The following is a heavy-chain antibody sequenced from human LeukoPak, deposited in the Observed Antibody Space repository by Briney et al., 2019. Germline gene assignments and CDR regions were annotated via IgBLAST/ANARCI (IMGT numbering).Heavy chain of an antibody. CDR2: IYTSGST. CDR3: ATLSSSWYGYFDY. Sequence: SETLSLTCTVSGGSISSYYWSWIRQPAGKGLEWIGRIYTSGSTNYNPSLKSRATMSVDTSQNQSSLKLSSVTAADTAVYYCATLSSSWYGYFDYWGQGTLVTVSS. J-gene: IGHJ4*02. V-gene: IGHV4-4*07. D-gene: IGHD6-13*01. CDR1: GGSISSYY.